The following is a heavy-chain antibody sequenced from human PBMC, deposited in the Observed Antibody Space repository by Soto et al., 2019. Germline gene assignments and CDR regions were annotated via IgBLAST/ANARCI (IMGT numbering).Heavy chain of an antibody. Sequence: KVSCKASGYTCTDYYMVWVRHSPGQGLEWMGWISSYNVVTHYAPKFQGRVTMTRDTSINTAFMELSRLRSDDSAMYYCARDRAHDSGSYYPYCGLGTLVTVSS. CDR3: ARDRAHDSGSYYPY. CDR2: ISSYNVVT. D-gene: IGHD3-10*01. CDR1: GYTCTDYY. J-gene: IGHJ4*02. V-gene: IGHV1-2*02.